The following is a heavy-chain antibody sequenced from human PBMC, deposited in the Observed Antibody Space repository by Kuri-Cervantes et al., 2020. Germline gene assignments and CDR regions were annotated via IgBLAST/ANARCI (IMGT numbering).Heavy chain of an antibody. J-gene: IGHJ4*02. D-gene: IGHD1-1*01. Sequence: GESLKIFCAASGFTFSSYSMNWVRQAPGKGLEWVSYISRDSGATYYGDSVKGRFTISRDNAKNSLYLQMNSLSDEDTAVYYCARDDNWGFDYWGQGTPVTVSS. CDR3: ARDDNWGFDY. V-gene: IGHV3-48*02. CDR2: ISRDSGAT. CDR1: GFTFSSYS.